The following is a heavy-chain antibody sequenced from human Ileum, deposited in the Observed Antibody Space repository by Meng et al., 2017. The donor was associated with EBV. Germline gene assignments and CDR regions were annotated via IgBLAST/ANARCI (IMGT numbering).Heavy chain of an antibody. CDR2: IYYSGST. CDR1: GYSRSSTNW. CDR3: ARNVPGTSAYYD. V-gene: IGHV4-28*01. J-gene: IGHJ4*02. D-gene: IGHD3-22*01. Sequence: AQCQALGPRLAKPSDTPALTCAVSGYSRSSTNWWGWIRQPPGKGLEWIGYIYYSGSTSYNPSLKSRVTMSVDTSKNQFSLNLNSVTAVDTAVYYCARNVPGTSAYYDWGQGTLVTVSS.